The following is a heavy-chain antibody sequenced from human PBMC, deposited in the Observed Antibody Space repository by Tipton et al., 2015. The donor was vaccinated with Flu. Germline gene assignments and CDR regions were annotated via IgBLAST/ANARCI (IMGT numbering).Heavy chain of an antibody. D-gene: IGHD6-19*01. CDR1: GGSFSGYY. V-gene: IGHV4-34*01. CDR2: INHSGST. J-gene: IGHJ2*01. CDR3: ARQYGVYSSGWNWYFDL. Sequence: TLSLTCAVYGGSFSGYYWSWIRQPPGKGLEWIGEINHSGSTNYNPSFKSRVTISVDTSKNQFSLKLSSVTAADTAVYYCARQYGVYSSGWNWYFDLWGRGTLVTVSS.